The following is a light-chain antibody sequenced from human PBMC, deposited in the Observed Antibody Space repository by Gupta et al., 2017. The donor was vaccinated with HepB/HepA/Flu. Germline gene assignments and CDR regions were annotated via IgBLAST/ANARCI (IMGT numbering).Light chain of an antibody. CDR2: TNK. CDR3: EEWADRMTGCV. CDR1: SSNIGSNP. J-gene: IGLJ1*01. Sequence: QSVLTQPPSASGTPVQMVTIPCSGSSSNIGSNPVSWYHKLPGTAPKLLSDTNKQRPSGVPGRFSGSKADTSESRKVRVLQSEDEAEDDCEEWADRMTGCVFGTGTKVTVL. V-gene: IGLV1-44*01.